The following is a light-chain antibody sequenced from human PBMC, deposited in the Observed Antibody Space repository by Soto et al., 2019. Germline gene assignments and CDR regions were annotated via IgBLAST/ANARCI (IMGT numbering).Light chain of an antibody. CDR3: QKYSSVPV. V-gene: IGKV1-27*01. CDR2: AAS. Sequence: DIQMTQSPTSLSASVGDRVTITCRASQGIRSFVAWYQQKPGKAPKLLIYAASTLQSGVPSRSSGSGSGTHFTLTINSLQPEDVATYTCQKYSSVPVFGPGTKVEIK. J-gene: IGKJ3*01. CDR1: QGIRSF.